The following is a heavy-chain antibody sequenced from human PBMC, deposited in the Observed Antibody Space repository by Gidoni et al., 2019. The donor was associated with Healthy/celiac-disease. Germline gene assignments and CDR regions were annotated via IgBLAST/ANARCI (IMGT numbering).Heavy chain of an antibody. CDR2: INHSGST. CDR3: ARSAYVWGSYRWDY. D-gene: IGHD3-16*02. CDR1: GGSCSGYY. V-gene: IGHV4-34*01. Sequence: QVQLQQRGAGLLKPSETLSLTFAAYGGSCSGYYWNWIRQPPGKGLEWIGEINHSGSTNYNPSLKSRVTISVDTSKNQFSLKLSSVTAADTAVYYCARSAYVWGSYRWDYWGQGTLVTVSS. J-gene: IGHJ4*02.